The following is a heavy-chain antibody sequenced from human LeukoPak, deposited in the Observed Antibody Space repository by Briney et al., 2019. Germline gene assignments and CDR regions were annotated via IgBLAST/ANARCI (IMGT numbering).Heavy chain of an antibody. Sequence: PGGSLRLSCAASGFTFSNYDMSWVRQAPGKGLEWVSYITSGSSTIYYADSVKGRFTISRDNAKNSLYLQMNSLRAEDTAVYYCASFNSSSWSRNWFDPWGQGTLVTVAS. J-gene: IGHJ5*02. V-gene: IGHV3-48*04. CDR3: ASFNSSSWSRNWFDP. CDR2: ITSGSSTI. D-gene: IGHD6-13*01. CDR1: GFTFSNYD.